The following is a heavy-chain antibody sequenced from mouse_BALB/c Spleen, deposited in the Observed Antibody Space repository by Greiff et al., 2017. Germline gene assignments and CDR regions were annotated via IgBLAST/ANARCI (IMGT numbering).Heavy chain of an antibody. Sequence: QVQLKQSGAELAKPGASVKMSCKASGYTFTSYWMHWVKQRPGQGLEWIGYINPSTGYTEYNQKFKDKATLTADKSSSTAYMQLSSLTSEDSAVYYCARGGFITTATAWFAYWGQGTLVTVSA. CDR3: ARGGFITTATAWFAY. CDR2: INPSTGYT. V-gene: IGHV1-7*01. D-gene: IGHD1-2*01. CDR1: GYTFTSYW. J-gene: IGHJ3*01.